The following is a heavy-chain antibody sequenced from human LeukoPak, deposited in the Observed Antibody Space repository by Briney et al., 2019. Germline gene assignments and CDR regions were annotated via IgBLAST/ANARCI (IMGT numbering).Heavy chain of an antibody. J-gene: IGHJ4*02. CDR2: ISSGSVTI. CDR3: ARSRGGKSGPDY. CDR1: GFTFSSYS. Sequence: GGSLRLSCAISGFTFSSYSMNWVSQAPGKGLECVSYISSGSVTIYYADSVKGRFTISRDNAKNSLYLQMNSLRAEDTAVYYCARSRGGKSGPDYWGQGTLVTVSS. V-gene: IGHV3-48*01. D-gene: IGHD2-15*01.